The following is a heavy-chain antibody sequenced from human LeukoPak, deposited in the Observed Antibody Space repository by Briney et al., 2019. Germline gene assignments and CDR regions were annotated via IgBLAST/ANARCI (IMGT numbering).Heavy chain of an antibody. CDR3: ARDDSSRRPGY. Sequence: SETLSLTCTVSGGSISSSSYYWGWIRQPPGKGLEWIGSIYYSGSTYYNPSLKSRVTISVDTSKNQFSLKLSSVTAADTAVYYCARDDSSRRPGYWGQGTLVTVSS. CDR2: IYYSGST. CDR1: GGSISSSSYY. V-gene: IGHV4-39*07. J-gene: IGHJ4*02. D-gene: IGHD6-13*01.